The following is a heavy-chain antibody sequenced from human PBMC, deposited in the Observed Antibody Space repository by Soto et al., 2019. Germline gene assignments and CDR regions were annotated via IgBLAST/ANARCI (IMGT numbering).Heavy chain of an antibody. Sequence: QLQLQESGPGLVKPSETLSLTCTVSGGSISSSSYYWGWIRQPPGKGLEWIGSIYYSGSTYYNPSLTSRVTISVDTSKNQFSLKLSSVTAADTAVYYCARLSSGRRELLRNTRSADYWGQGTLVTVSS. CDR2: IYYSGST. J-gene: IGHJ4*02. D-gene: IGHD1-26*01. CDR3: ARLSSGRRELLRNTRSADY. CDR1: GGSISSSSYY. V-gene: IGHV4-39*01.